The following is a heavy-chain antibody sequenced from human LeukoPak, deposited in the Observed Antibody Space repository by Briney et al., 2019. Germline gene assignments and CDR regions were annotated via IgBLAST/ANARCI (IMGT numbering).Heavy chain of an antibody. CDR3: AKGDRGHCTGVKCYPFDY. D-gene: IGHD2-8*02. J-gene: IGHJ4*02. V-gene: IGHV3-23*01. Sequence: PGGSLRLSCVASGFTYANYAMNWVRQAPGKRLEWVASITGTGGRGGIYYADSVKGRFTISRDNSKNTLFLQMSSLRAEDTAVYHCAKGDRGHCTGVKCYPFDYWGQGTVVTASS. CDR1: GFTYANYA. CDR2: ITGTGGRGGI.